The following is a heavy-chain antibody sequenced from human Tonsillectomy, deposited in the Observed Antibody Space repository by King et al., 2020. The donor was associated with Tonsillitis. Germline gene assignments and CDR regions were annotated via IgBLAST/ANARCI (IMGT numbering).Heavy chain of an antibody. D-gene: IGHD7-27*01. Sequence: VQLVESGGGVVQPGRSLRLSCAASGFTFSSYGMHWVRQAPGKGLEWVAVISYDGSNKYYADSVKGRFTISRDNSKNTLFLQMNSLRAEDTAEYYCAKDLGQGYYYSGMDVWGQGTTVTVSS. V-gene: IGHV3-30*18. J-gene: IGHJ6*02. CDR1: GFTFSSYG. CDR2: ISYDGSNK. CDR3: AKDLGQGYYYSGMDV.